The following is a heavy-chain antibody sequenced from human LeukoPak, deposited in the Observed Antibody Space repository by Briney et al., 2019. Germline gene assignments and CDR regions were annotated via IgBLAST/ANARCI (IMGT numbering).Heavy chain of an antibody. CDR3: ARSTTGTSPDY. V-gene: IGHV4-4*07. D-gene: IGHD1-1*01. J-gene: IGHJ4*02. CDR1: GGSISCYN. CDR2: IYTSGST. Sequence: PSETLSLTCTFSGGSISCYNWSWIRQPAGKVLELIGRIYTSGSTNYNPSLKSRVTMSVDTSKNPFSLKRSSVTAADTAVYYCARSTTGTSPDYWGQGTLVTVSS.